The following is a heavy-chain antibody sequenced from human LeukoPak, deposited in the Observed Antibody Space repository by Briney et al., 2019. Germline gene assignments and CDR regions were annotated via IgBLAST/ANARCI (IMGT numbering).Heavy chain of an antibody. CDR1: GFIFSSYW. CDR3: ARDPYSGSYPAEYFQH. J-gene: IGHJ1*01. V-gene: IGHV3-7*01. D-gene: IGHD1-26*01. CDR2: IKQDGSEK. Sequence: PGGSLRLSCAASGFIFSSYWMSWVRQAPGKGLEWVANIKQDGSEKYYVDSVKGRFTISRDNAKTSLYLQMNSLRAEDTAVYYCARDPYSGSYPAEYFQHWGQGTLVTVSS.